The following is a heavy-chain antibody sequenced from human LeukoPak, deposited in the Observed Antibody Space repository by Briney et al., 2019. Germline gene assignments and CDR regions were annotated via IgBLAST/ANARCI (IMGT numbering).Heavy chain of an antibody. V-gene: IGHV4-30-2*01. CDR2: IYHSGST. CDR1: GGSISSGGYY. J-gene: IGHJ4*02. D-gene: IGHD5-18*01. CDR3: ARLNGALEDTAMADY. Sequence: SQTLSLTCTVSGGSISSGGYYWSWIRQPPGKGLEWIGYIYHSGSTNYNPSLKSRVTISVDTSKNQFSLKLSSVTAADTAVYYCARLNGALEDTAMADYWGQGTLVTVSS.